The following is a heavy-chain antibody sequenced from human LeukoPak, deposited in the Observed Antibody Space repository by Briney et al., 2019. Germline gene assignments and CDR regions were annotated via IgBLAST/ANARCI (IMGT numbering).Heavy chain of an antibody. V-gene: IGHV1-2*02. J-gene: IGHJ4*02. Sequence: ASVKVSCKASGYTFTGYYMHWVRQAPGQGLEWMGWINPNSGGTNYAQKFQGRVTMTRDTSISTVYVELSSLRSEDTAVYYCAVSGGYNWNDPSDYWGQGTLVTVSS. D-gene: IGHD1-1*01. CDR1: GYTFTGYY. CDR2: INPNSGGT. CDR3: AVSGGYNWNDPSDY.